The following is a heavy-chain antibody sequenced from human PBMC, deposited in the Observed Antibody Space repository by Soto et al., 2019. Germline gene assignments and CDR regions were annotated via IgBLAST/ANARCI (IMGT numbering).Heavy chain of an antibody. CDR3: ARGHSSGWDVYFDY. J-gene: IGHJ4*02. D-gene: IGHD6-19*01. CDR1: GDSVSGNSVT. V-gene: IGHV6-1*01. CDR2: TYYRSKWYS. Sequence: SQTLSLTCAISGDSVSGNSVTWNWIRQSPSRGLEWLGRTYYRSKWYSDYAVSVKSRVTINPDTSKNQFSLKLSSVTAADTAVYYCARGHSSGWDVYFDYWGQGTLVTVSS.